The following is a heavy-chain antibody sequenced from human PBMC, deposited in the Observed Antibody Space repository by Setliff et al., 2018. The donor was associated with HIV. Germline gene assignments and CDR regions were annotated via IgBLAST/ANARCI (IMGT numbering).Heavy chain of an antibody. CDR3: ARGAEYPNWYFDL. CDR1: GGSINSGTYY. CDR2: VYNSGSA. J-gene: IGHJ2*01. Sequence: TSETLSLTCTASGGSINSGTYYWSWIRQPAGKGLEWIGRVYNSGSANYNPSLTSRVTMSVDTSKNQFSLNLNSLTAADTAIYYCARGAEYPNWYFDLWGRGTLVTVS. V-gene: IGHV4-61*02.